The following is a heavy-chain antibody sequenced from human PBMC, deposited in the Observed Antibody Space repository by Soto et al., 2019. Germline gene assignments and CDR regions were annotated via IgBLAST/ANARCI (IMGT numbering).Heavy chain of an antibody. CDR3: ARMGQWRVPGDYYYGMDV. CDR1: GLTVSSNY. D-gene: IGHD6-19*01. Sequence: PGCALRLSCAASGLTVSSNYMNWVRQAPGKGLEWVSLIYTGGGTYYADSVKGRFTVSRDNSKNTLYLQMNSLRAEDTAVYYCARMGQWRVPGDYYYGMDVWGQGTSVTGSS. J-gene: IGHJ6*02. CDR2: IYTGGGT. V-gene: IGHV3-53*01.